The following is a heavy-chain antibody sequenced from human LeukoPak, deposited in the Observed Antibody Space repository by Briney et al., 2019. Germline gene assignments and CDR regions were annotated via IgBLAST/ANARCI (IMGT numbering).Heavy chain of an antibody. CDR3: ARGAPTRVRGALDY. J-gene: IGHJ4*02. D-gene: IGHD3-10*01. CDR2: IYYSGST. CDR1: GGSISSYY. V-gene: IGHV4-59*12. Sequence: SETLSLTCTVSGGSISSYYWSWLRQPPGKGLEWIGYIYYSGSTNYNPSLKSRVTISVDTSKNQFSLKLSSVTAADTAVYYCARGAPTRVRGALDYWGQGTLVTVSS.